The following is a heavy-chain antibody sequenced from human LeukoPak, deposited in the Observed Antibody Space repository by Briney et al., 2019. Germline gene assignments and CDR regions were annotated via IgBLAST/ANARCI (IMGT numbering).Heavy chain of an antibody. D-gene: IGHD3-10*01. CDR3: ARGFYGSGSYYPYY. J-gene: IGHJ4*02. CDR1: GYTFTSYD. Sequence: ASVKVSCKASGYTFTSYDINWVRQATGQGLEWMGWMNPNSGNTGYAQKFQGRVTMTRNTSISTAYMELSSLRSEDTAMYYCARGFYGSGSYYPYYWGQGTLVTVSS. CDR2: MNPNSGNT. V-gene: IGHV1-8*01.